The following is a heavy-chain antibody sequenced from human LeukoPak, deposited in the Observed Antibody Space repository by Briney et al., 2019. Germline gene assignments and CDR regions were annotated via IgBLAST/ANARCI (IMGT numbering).Heavy chain of an antibody. V-gene: IGHV4-31*03. Sequence: SETLSLTCTVSGGSISSGGYYWSWLRQHPGKGLEWIGYIYYSGSTYYNPSLKSRVTISVDTSKNQFSLKLSSVTAADTAVYYCARTPYYDSSGYPPTYFDYWGQGTLVTVSS. CDR1: GGSISSGGYY. J-gene: IGHJ4*02. D-gene: IGHD3-22*01. CDR3: ARTPYYDSSGYPPTYFDY. CDR2: IYYSGST.